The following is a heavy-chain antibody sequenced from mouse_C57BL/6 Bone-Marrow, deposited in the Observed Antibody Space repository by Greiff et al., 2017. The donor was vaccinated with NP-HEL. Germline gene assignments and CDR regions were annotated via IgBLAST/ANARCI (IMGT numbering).Heavy chain of an antibody. D-gene: IGHD2-5*01. Sequence: VQRVESGAELAKPGASVKLSCKASGYTFTSYWMHWVKQRPGQGLEWIGYINPSSGYTKYNQKFKDKATLTADKSSSTAYMQLSSLTYEDSAVYYCARGYSNYVLFAYWGQGTLVTVSA. V-gene: IGHV1-7*01. J-gene: IGHJ3*01. CDR1: GYTFTSYW. CDR3: ARGYSNYVLFAY. CDR2: INPSSGYT.